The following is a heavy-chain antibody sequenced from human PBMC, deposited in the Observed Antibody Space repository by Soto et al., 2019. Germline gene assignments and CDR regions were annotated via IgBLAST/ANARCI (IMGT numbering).Heavy chain of an antibody. D-gene: IGHD3-22*01. V-gene: IGHV4-30-4*01. Sequence: SETLSLTCTVSGGSISSGDYYWSWIRQPPGKGLEWIGYIFYSGSTYYNPSLKSRVTISVDTSKNQFSLKLGSVTAADTAVYYCARWLGYRPHFDYWGQGTLVTVSS. CDR3: ARWLGYRPHFDY. CDR2: IFYSGST. J-gene: IGHJ4*02. CDR1: GGSISSGDYY.